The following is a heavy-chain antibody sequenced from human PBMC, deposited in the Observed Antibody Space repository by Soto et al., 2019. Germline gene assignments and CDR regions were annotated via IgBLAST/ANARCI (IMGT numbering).Heavy chain of an antibody. CDR2: IYADGRT. CDR3: ARDPKDSSGWSPKSDY. D-gene: IGHD6-19*01. Sequence: PGGSLRLSCAVSGLTVSNNYFSWVRQSPGKGLEWVSVIYADGRTYYADSVKGRFTISRDISKNTVYLQMNSLRAEDTAVYYCARDPKDSSGWSPKSDYWGQGTLVTVSS. CDR1: GLTVSNNY. V-gene: IGHV3-66*01. J-gene: IGHJ4*02.